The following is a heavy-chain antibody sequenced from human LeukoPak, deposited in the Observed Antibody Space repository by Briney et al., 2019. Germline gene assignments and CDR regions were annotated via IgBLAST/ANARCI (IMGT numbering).Heavy chain of an antibody. CDR2: IWYDGSNK. J-gene: IGHJ6*02. V-gene: IGHV3-33*01. CDR3: ARGGIAAAYYYYYYDMDV. Sequence: GGSLRLSCAASGFTFSSYGMHWVRQAPGKGLEWVAVIWYDGSNKYYADSVKGRFTISRDNSKNTLYLQMNSLRAEDTAVYYCARGGIAAAYYYYYYDMDVWGQGTTVTVSS. CDR1: GFTFSSYG. D-gene: IGHD6-13*01.